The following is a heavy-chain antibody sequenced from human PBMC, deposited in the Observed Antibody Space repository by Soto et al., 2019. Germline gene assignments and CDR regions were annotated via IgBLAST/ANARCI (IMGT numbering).Heavy chain of an antibody. CDR2: IYWDDDK. V-gene: IGHV2-5*08. CDR1: GGSISSGCYH. Sequence: ALSHTCTVSGGSISSGCYHWSWIRQPPGKALEWLALIYWDDDKRFSPSLKSRLAITRDTSKNQVVMTMTDMAPVDTAIYYCAHRQRTVVVGAPFDLWGQG. CDR3: AHRQRTVVVGAPFDL. D-gene: IGHD2-15*01. J-gene: IGHJ4*02.